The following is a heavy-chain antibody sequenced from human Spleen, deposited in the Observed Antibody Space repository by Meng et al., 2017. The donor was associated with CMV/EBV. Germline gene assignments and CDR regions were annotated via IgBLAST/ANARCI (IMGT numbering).Heavy chain of an antibody. Sequence: QGPLRGAGAGMLKPSEPRSLTCTVAGGSSSSYYWGWIRQPAGKGLEWIGRIYTSGSTNYNPSLKSRVTMSVDTSKNQFSLKLSSVTAADTAVYYCARGGGDGYNYGWYFDLWGRGTLVTVSS. D-gene: IGHD5-24*01. V-gene: IGHV4-4*07. CDR3: ARGGGDGYNYGWYFDL. CDR1: GGSSSSYY. J-gene: IGHJ2*01. CDR2: IYTSGST.